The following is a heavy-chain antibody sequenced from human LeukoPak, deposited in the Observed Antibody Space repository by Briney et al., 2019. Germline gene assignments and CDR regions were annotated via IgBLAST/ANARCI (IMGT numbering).Heavy chain of an antibody. D-gene: IGHD3-22*01. CDR2: IIPIFGTA. Sequence: SVKVSCKASGGTFSSYAISWVRQAPGQGLEWMGGIIPIFGTANYAQKFQGRVTITTDESTSTAYMELSSLRSEDTAVSYCARGDYYDSSGYRYAFDIWGQGTMVTVSS. J-gene: IGHJ3*02. V-gene: IGHV1-69*05. CDR1: GGTFSSYA. CDR3: ARGDYYDSSGYRYAFDI.